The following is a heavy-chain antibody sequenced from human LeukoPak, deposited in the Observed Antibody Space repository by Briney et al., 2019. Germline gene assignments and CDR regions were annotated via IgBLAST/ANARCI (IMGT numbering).Heavy chain of an antibody. V-gene: IGHV4-31*03. CDR2: VFYSGST. CDR1: GGSIRSRDYY. D-gene: IGHD2-15*01. Sequence: PSETLSLTCTVSGGSIRSRDYYWSWIRQHPGKGLKWIGYVFYSGSTHYNPSLQSRVTISVDTSENQFSLKLSSVTAADTALYYCARTPRPASVAARNNWFDPWGQGTLVTVSS. CDR3: ARTPRPASVAARNNWFDP. J-gene: IGHJ5*02.